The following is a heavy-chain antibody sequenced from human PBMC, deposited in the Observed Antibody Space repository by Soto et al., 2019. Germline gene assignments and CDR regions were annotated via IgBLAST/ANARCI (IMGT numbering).Heavy chain of an antibody. CDR3: AKDYCSGGSCYGPPLGY. CDR1: GFTFSSYW. V-gene: IGHV3-7*01. D-gene: IGHD2-15*01. Sequence: GGSLRLSCAASGFTFSSYWMSWVRQAPGKGLEWVANIKQDGSEKYYVDSVKGRFTISRDNAKNSLYLQMNSLRAEDTAVYYCAKDYCSGGSCYGPPLGYWGQGTLVTVSS. J-gene: IGHJ4*02. CDR2: IKQDGSEK.